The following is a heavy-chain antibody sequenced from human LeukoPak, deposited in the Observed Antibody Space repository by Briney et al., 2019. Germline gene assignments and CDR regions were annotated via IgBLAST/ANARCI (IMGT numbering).Heavy chain of an antibody. CDR2: INHSATT. CDR3: ARAYSLSVRRFED. J-gene: IGHJ4*02. V-gene: IGHV4-34*01. CDR1: GGSFTGPY. D-gene: IGHD3-16*01. Sequence: SQTLSLTCAVSGGSFTGPYWTWGRHSPGGGRGWVGEINHSATTKYHPSLNRRPTILVGPTKNPFSLTLNSVTAAETAVYYCARAYSLSVRRFEDWGQGTLVTVSS.